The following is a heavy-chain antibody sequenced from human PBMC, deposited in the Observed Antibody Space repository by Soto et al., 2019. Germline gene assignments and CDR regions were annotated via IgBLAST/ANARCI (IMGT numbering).Heavy chain of an antibody. J-gene: IGHJ4*02. V-gene: IGHV3-23*01. CDR2: ISHSGSIT. CDR3: ARVFRSWYRARERDDY. D-gene: IGHD6-13*01. CDR1: GFTFTTFA. Sequence: GSLRLSCAASGFTFTTFAMNWVRQAPGKGLEWVSGISHSGSITDYADSVKGRFTISRDNTNNTLYLQMNNLRAEDTAVYYCARVFRSWYRARERDDYWGQGTLVTVSS.